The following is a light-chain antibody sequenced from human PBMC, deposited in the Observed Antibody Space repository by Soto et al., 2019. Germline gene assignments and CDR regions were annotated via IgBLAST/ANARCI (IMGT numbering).Light chain of an antibody. J-gene: IGKJ3*01. CDR2: DAS. V-gene: IGKV3-11*01. CDR3: QQRSNWPPFT. CDR1: QSVSSY. Sequence: EIVLTQSPATLSLSPGERATLSCRASQSVSSYLAWYQQKPGQAPRLLIYDASNRATGIPARFSGSGSGTDFTRTISSQEPEDFAIYYCQQRSNWPPFTFGPGTKVDIK.